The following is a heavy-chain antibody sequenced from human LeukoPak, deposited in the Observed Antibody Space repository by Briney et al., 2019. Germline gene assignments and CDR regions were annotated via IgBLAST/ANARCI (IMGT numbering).Heavy chain of an antibody. J-gene: IGHJ4*02. CDR2: IKSKGDGETT. CDR3: TTDLGLTMIRGVIVK. Sequence: RGSLRLFCADSGFSFTNAWMTWVRQAPGKGLEWVGRIKSKGDGETTDYAAPVEGRFFMSRDDSKATLYLQMNSLKTEDTAVYYCTTDLGLTMIRGVIVKWGQGTLVTVSS. CDR1: GFSFTNAW. D-gene: IGHD3-10*01. V-gene: IGHV3-15*01.